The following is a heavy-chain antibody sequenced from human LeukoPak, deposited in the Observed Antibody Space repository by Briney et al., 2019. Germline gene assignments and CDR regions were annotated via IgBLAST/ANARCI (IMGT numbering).Heavy chain of an antibody. D-gene: IGHD3-22*01. CDR1: RFTFSNYA. V-gene: IGHV3-30*04. CDR3: ARENQDSSGSGSAFDI. J-gene: IGHJ3*02. CDR2: ISYDGSNI. Sequence: AGSLRLSCAASRFTFSNYAGHWVRQAPGKRLEWVAFISYDGSNIYYADSVKGRFTISRDNSKNTLDLEMNSLRAEDTAVYHCARENQDSSGSGSAFDIWGQGTMVTVSS.